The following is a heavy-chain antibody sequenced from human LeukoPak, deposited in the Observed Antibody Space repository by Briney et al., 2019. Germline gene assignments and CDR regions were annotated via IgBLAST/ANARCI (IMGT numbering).Heavy chain of an antibody. CDR3: AKRRGLELLYYYYMDV. CDR2: ISGSGGNT. Sequence: PGGSLRLSCAASGFSFSSYAMSWVRQAPGKGLEWVSAISGSGGNTYYADSVKGRFTISRDNSKNTLYLQMDSLRAEDTAVYYCAKRRGLELLYYYYMDVWGKGTTVTVSS. CDR1: GFSFSSYA. V-gene: IGHV3-23*01. J-gene: IGHJ6*03. D-gene: IGHD1-7*01.